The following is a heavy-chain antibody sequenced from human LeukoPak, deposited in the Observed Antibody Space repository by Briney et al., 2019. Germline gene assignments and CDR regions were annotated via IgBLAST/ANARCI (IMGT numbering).Heavy chain of an antibody. J-gene: IGHJ5*02. CDR3: ARDRSGSGSYYYFDP. CDR1: GGPVNSYY. CDR2: IYYSGNT. D-gene: IGHD1-26*01. V-gene: IGHV4-59*02. Sequence: SETLSLTCAVSGGPVNSYYWSWIRQPPGKGLEWIGYIYYSGNTNYNPSLESRVTISVDTSKNQFSLKLKSLAAADTAVYYCARDRSGSGSYYYFDPWGQGTLVTVSS.